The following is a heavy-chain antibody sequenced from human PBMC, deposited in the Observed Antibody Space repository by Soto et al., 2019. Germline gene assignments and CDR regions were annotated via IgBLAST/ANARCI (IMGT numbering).Heavy chain of an antibody. J-gene: IGHJ4*02. Sequence: PSETLSLTCTVSGGSVSSGSYYWSWIRQPPGKGLEWIGYIYYSGSINYNPSLKSRVTISVDTSKNQFSLKLSSVTAADTAVYYCARGEYSSSSIDYWGQGTLVTVSS. CDR3: ARGEYSSSSIDY. V-gene: IGHV4-61*01. D-gene: IGHD6-6*01. CDR2: IYYSGSI. CDR1: GGSVSSGSYY.